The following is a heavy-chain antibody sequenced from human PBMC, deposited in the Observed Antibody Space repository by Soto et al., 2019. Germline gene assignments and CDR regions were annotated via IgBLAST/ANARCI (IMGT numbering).Heavy chain of an antibody. V-gene: IGHV1-18*01. CDR3: ARTDTAMAYPYYFDD. D-gene: IGHD5-18*01. J-gene: IGHJ4*02. CDR2: ISAYNGNT. Sequence: ASVKVSCKASGYTFTSYGISWVRQAPGQGLEWMGWISAYNGNTNYAQKLQGRVTMTTDTSTSTAYMELRSLRSDDTAVYYCARTDTAMAYPYYFDDWGQGTLVTVSS. CDR1: GYTFTSYG.